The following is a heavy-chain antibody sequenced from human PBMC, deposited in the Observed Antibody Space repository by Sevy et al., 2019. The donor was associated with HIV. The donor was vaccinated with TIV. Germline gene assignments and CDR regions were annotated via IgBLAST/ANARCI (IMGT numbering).Heavy chain of an antibody. CDR3: ARDFRAAAGTEPFDY. V-gene: IGHV3-33*01. CDR2: IWYDGSNK. D-gene: IGHD6-13*01. Sequence: GGSLRLSCAASEFTFSSYGRHWVRQAPGKGLEWVAVIWYDGSNKYYADSVKGRFTISRDNSKNTLYLQMNSLRAEDTAVYYCARDFRAAAGTEPFDYWGQGTLVTVSS. J-gene: IGHJ4*02. CDR1: EFTFSSYG.